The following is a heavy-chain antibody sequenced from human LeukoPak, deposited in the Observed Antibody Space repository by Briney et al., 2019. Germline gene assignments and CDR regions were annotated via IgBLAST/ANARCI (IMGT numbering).Heavy chain of an antibody. Sequence: GGSLRLSCAASGLTFSSHSFNWVRQASGKGLEWVAVIWYDGSNKYYADSVKGRFTISRDNSKNTLYLQMNSLRAEDTAVYYCARGQVCSGGSCYVFYYGMDVWGQGTTVTVSS. J-gene: IGHJ6*02. D-gene: IGHD2-15*01. V-gene: IGHV3-33*08. CDR2: IWYDGSNK. CDR1: GLTFSSHS. CDR3: ARGQVCSGGSCYVFYYGMDV.